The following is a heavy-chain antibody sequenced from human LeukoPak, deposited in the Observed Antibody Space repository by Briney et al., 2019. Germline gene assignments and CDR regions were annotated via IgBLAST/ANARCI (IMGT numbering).Heavy chain of an antibody. CDR3: AKDRGDGGNPLDH. V-gene: IGHV1-69*05. Sequence: GASVRLSCTASGVSVTSHAINWVRQAPGQGHGWLGGNIAFFDTPHYGQKFQGRVTFTTDDSTATASMELHRLTSEDTAVYYCAKDRGDGGNPLDHWGQGTLVTVSS. D-gene: IGHD4-23*01. J-gene: IGHJ4*02. CDR2: NIAFFDTP. CDR1: GVSVTSHA.